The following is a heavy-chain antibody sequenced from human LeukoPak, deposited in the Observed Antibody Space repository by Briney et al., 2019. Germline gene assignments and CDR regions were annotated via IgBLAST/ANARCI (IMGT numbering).Heavy chain of an antibody. CDR3: VRDNSGVY. V-gene: IGHV3-7*05. D-gene: IGHD5-24*01. J-gene: IGHJ4*02. CDR1: GFTFSSHW. CDR2: IKEDGSEK. Sequence: PGGSLRLSCAVSGFTFSSHWMTWVRQAPGKGLEWVANIKEDGSEKYYVDSVKGRFAISRDNAKNSLYLQLNSLRVDDTAVYYCVRDNSGVYWGQGTLVTVSS.